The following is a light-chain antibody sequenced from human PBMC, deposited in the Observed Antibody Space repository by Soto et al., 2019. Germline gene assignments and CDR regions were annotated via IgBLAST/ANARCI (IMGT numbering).Light chain of an antibody. CDR3: AAWDDSLNVL. CDR1: SSNIGSNY. J-gene: IGLJ2*01. V-gene: IGLV1-47*01. Sequence: QSVLTQPPSASGTPGQRVTISCSGSSSNIGSNYVYWYQQLPGTAPKLLIYRNNQRLLGVSDRFSGSKSGTSASLAISGLRSEDEADYYCAAWDDSLNVLFGGGTKLTVL. CDR2: RNN.